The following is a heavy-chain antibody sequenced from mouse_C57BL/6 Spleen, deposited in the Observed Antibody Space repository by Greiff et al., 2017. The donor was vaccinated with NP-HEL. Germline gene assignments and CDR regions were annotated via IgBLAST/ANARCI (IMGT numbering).Heavy chain of an antibody. Sequence: EVKLVESGGGLVKPGGSLKLSCAASGFTFSSYAMSWVRQTPEKRLEWVATISDGGSYTYYPDNVKGRFTISRDNAKNNLYLQMSHLKSEDTAMYYCASGSSAMDYWGQGTSVTVSS. D-gene: IGHD1-1*01. CDR3: ASGSSAMDY. V-gene: IGHV5-4*03. J-gene: IGHJ4*01. CDR1: GFTFSSYA. CDR2: ISDGGSYT.